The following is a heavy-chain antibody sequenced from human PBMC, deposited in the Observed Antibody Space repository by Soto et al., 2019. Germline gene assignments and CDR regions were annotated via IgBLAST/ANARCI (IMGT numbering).Heavy chain of an antibody. Sequence: PGESLKISCKGSGYSFTSYWISWVRQMPGKGLEWMGRIDPSDSYTNYSPSFQGHVTISADKSISTAYLQWSSLKASDTAMYYCARHYYGSGSYLSPYYYYGMDVWGQGTTVTVS. CDR2: IDPSDSYT. D-gene: IGHD3-10*01. CDR1: GYSFTSYW. CDR3: ARHYYGSGSYLSPYYYYGMDV. J-gene: IGHJ6*02. V-gene: IGHV5-10-1*01.